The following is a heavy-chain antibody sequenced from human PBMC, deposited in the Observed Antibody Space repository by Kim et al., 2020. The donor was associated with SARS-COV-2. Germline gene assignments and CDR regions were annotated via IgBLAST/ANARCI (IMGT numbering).Heavy chain of an antibody. Sequence: SVKGRFTNSSDNSKTTLDLQMNSLRAEDTAVYYCAKVFGRWGTIDYGMDVWGQGTTVTVSS. V-gene: IGHV3-33*06. CDR3: AKVFGRWGTIDYGMDV. J-gene: IGHJ6*02. D-gene: IGHD3-3*01.